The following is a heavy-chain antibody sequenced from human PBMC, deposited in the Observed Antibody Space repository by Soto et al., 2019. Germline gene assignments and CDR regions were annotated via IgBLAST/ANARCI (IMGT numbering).Heavy chain of an antibody. Sequence: HGGSLRLSCAASGFAFSSHPMSWVRQAPERGLEWVSGISDGGDLTYNADSVKGRFTISRDNSKNILFLQMNSLRAEDTALYYCARRAFGSSRSFDLWGQRTMVTVS. V-gene: IGHV3-23*01. CDR2: ISDGGDLT. D-gene: IGHD6-6*01. J-gene: IGHJ3*01. CDR3: ARRAFGSSRSFDL. CDR1: GFAFSSHP.